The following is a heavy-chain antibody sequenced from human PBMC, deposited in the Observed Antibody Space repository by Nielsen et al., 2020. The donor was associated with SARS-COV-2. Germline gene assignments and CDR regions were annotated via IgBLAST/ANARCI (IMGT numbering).Heavy chain of an antibody. D-gene: IGHD6-19*01. CDR2: IYYSGST. CDR3: ARGTRRQWLGYWYFDL. V-gene: IGHV4-59*01. CDR1: GGSISSYY. Sequence: SETLSLTCTVSGGSISSYYWSWIRQPPGKGLEWIGYIYYSGSTNYNPSLKSRVTISVDTSKNQFSLKLSSVTAADTAVYYCARGTRRQWLGYWYFDLWGRGTLVTVSS. J-gene: IGHJ2*01.